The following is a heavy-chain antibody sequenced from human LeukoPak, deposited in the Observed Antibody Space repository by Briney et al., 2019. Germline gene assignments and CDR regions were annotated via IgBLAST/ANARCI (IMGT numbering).Heavy chain of an antibody. J-gene: IGHJ4*02. Sequence: GESLKISCKGSRYSFTSYWIGWVRQMPGKGLEWMGIIYPGDSDTRYSPSFQGQVTISADKSISTAYLQWSSLKASDTAMYYCARGVGYCSGGSCYEVYDYWGQGTLVTVSS. D-gene: IGHD2-15*01. CDR1: RYSFTSYW. CDR3: ARGVGYCSGGSCYEVYDY. CDR2: IYPGDSDT. V-gene: IGHV5-51*01.